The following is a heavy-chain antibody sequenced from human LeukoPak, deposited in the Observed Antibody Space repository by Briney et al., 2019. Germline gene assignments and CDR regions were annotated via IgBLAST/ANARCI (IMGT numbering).Heavy chain of an antibody. D-gene: IGHD5-24*01. J-gene: IGHJ4*02. Sequence: GGSLRLSCAASGFTFSSYAMSWVRQAPGKGLEWVSAISGSGGSTYYEDSVKGRFTISRDNSKNTLYLQMNSLRAEDTAVYYCVKDDGWVQYANWGQGTLVTVSS. V-gene: IGHV3-23*01. CDR2: ISGSGGST. CDR3: VKDDGWVQYAN. CDR1: GFTFSSYA.